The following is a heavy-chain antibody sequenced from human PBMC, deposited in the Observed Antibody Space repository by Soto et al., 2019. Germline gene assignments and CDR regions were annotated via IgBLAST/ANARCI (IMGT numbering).Heavy chain of an antibody. CDR3: AKDQGGYMVSGMDV. CDR2: INPNSGAT. D-gene: IGHD2-2*02. V-gene: IGHV1-2*02. J-gene: IGHJ6*02. CDR1: GYTFTDYY. Sequence: GASVKVSCKASGYTFTDYYIYWLRQAPGHGLEWMGWINPNSGATNYAHNFQGRVTMTRDTSIRAAYMELSRLSSDDTGVYYCAKDQGGYMVSGMDVWGQGTTVTVSS.